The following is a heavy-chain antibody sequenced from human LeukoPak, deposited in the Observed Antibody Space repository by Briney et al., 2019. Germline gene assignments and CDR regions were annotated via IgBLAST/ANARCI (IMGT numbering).Heavy chain of an antibody. CDR3: ATQQLVSGGMDV. CDR2: FDPEDGET. V-gene: IGHV1-24*01. CDR1: GYTLTELS. Sequence: GASVKVSCKVSGYTLTELSMHWVRQAPGKGLEWMGGFDPEDGETIYAQKFQGRVTMTEDTSTDTAYMELSSLRSEDTAVYYCATQQLVSGGMDVWGQGTTVTVSS. J-gene: IGHJ6*02. D-gene: IGHD6-13*01.